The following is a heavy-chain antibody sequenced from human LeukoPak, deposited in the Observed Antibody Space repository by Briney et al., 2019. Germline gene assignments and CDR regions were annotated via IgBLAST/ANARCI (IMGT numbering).Heavy chain of an antibody. Sequence: GGSLRLSSAASGFTFSSYAMHWVRQAPGKGLEWVAVISYDGSNKYYADSVKGRFTISRDNSKNTLYLQMNSLRAEDTAVYYCAREGFGLEEYFDLWGRGTLVTVSS. CDR2: ISYDGSNK. CDR1: GFTFSSYA. J-gene: IGHJ2*01. D-gene: IGHD3-16*01. V-gene: IGHV3-30*01. CDR3: AREGFGLEEYFDL.